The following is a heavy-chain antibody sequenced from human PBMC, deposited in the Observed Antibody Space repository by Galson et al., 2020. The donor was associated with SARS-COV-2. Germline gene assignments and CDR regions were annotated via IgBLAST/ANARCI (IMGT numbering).Heavy chain of an antibody. CDR1: GFNFSNYA. CDR2: ISGSGSTK. D-gene: IGHD5-12*01. J-gene: IGHJ4*02. Sequence: GGSLRLSCAASGFNFSNYALSWVRQAPGKGLEWVSVISGSGSTKYSAPSVRGRFTISRDNSKNTVYLQMDSLRAEDTALYYCAKDRGKDGYNSYLFDSWGQGTLVTVSS. V-gene: IGHV3-23*01. CDR3: AKDRGKDGYNSYLFDS.